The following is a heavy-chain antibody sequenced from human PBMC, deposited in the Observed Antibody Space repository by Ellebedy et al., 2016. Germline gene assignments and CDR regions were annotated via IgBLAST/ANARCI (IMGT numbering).Heavy chain of an antibody. Sequence: GESLKISXAASGFTFSRYGIHWVRQAPGKGLEWVAAISNDGNDENYGASVKGRFSISRDNSKNRVYLQMSSLRVEDTAVYSCARVRSPDYSTNYDLDVWGQGTTVTVSS. CDR3: ARVRSPDYSTNYDLDV. V-gene: IGHV3-30*03. CDR1: GFTFSRYG. D-gene: IGHD3-22*01. J-gene: IGHJ6*02. CDR2: ISNDGNDE.